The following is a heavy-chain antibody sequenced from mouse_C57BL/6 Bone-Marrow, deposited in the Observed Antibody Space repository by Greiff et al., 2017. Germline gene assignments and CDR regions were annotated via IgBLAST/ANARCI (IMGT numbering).Heavy chain of an antibody. D-gene: IGHD4-1*01. Sequence: VQLQQSGAELARPGASVKLSCKASGYTFTSYGISWVKQRTGQGLEWIGEIYPRSGNTYYNEKFKGQATLPAAKSSSAALMELRSLTSEDAAVFFCARGGPLLGRVWFAYWGQGTLVTVSA. V-gene: IGHV1-81*01. CDR3: ARGGPLLGRVWFAY. CDR1: GYTFTSYG. CDR2: IYPRSGNT. J-gene: IGHJ3*01.